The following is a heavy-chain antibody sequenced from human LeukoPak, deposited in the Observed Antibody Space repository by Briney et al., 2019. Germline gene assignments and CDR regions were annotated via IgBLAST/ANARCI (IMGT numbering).Heavy chain of an antibody. Sequence: GGSLRLSCAASGFTFSSYAMSWVRQAPGKGLEWVSVISGSGGSTYYADSVKGRFTISRDNSKNTLYLQMNSLRVEDTSVYYCAKDLARSPRAFDYWRQGTLVTVSS. J-gene: IGHJ4*02. V-gene: IGHV3-23*01. D-gene: IGHD1-14*01. CDR3: AKDLARSPRAFDY. CDR2: ISGSGGST. CDR1: GFTFSSYA.